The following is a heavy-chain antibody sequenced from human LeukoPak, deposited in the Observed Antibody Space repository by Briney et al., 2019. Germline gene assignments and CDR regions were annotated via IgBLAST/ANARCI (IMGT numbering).Heavy chain of an antibody. CDR3: ARVLAYYYDSSGYYKNYAFDI. Sequence: SQTLSLTCTVSGGSISSGSYYWSWIRQPAGKGLEWIGRIYTSGSTNYNPSLKSRVTISVDTSKNQFSLKLSSVTAADTAVYYCARVLAYYYDSSGYYKNYAFDIWGQGTMVTVSS. V-gene: IGHV4-61*02. CDR1: GGSISSGSYY. D-gene: IGHD3-22*01. J-gene: IGHJ3*02. CDR2: IYTSGST.